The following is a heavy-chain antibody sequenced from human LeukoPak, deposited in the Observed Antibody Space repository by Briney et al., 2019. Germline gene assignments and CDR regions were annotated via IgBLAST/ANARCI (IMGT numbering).Heavy chain of an antibody. CDR1: GGTFSSYA. J-gene: IGHJ1*01. CDR3: ARGSALAEYFQH. Sequence: GASVKVSCKASGGTFSSYAISWVRQAPGQGLEWMGGIIPIFGTANYAQKFQGRVTITADESTSTAYMELSSLRSEDTAVYYCARGSALAEYFQHWGQGTLVTVSS. CDR2: IIPIFGTA. D-gene: IGHD2-15*01. V-gene: IGHV1-69*13.